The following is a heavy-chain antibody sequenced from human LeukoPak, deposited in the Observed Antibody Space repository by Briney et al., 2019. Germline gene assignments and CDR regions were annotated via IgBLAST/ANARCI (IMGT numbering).Heavy chain of an antibody. V-gene: IGHV4-38-2*02. D-gene: IGHD3-10*01. CDR1: GYSIASGYY. Sequence: SETLSLTCTVSGYSIASGYYWGWIRQPPGKGLEWIGSSYHSGSTFYNPSLKSRVTISVDTSKNQFSLKLSSVTAADTAVYYCARDQDYYGSGSYGPDYWGQGTLVTVSS. J-gene: IGHJ4*02. CDR2: SYHSGST. CDR3: ARDQDYYGSGSYGPDY.